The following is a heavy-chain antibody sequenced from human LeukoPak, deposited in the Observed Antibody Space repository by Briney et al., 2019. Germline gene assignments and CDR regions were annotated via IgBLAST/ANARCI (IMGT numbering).Heavy chain of an antibody. Sequence: GGSLRLSCAASGFTFSSYGMHWVRQAPGKGLEWVSAISGSGGSTYYADSVKGRFTISRDNSKNTLYLQMNSLRAEDTAVYYCAKEYSSGWYFYYWGQGTLVTVSS. CDR2: ISGSGGST. CDR1: GFTFSSYG. J-gene: IGHJ4*02. D-gene: IGHD6-19*01. CDR3: AKEYSSGWYFYY. V-gene: IGHV3-23*01.